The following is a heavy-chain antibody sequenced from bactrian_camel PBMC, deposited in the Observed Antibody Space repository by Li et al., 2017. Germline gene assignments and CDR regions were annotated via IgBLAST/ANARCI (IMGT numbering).Heavy chain of an antibody. CDR3: ATLEYRGGSYPSIFGN. J-gene: IGHJ6*01. D-gene: IGHD2*01. CDR1: GPTLSTFC. CDR2: IYLGYGGGGST. V-gene: IGHV3S1*01. Sequence: HVQLVESGGGSVQAGGSLRLSCAGSGPTLSTFCMGWFRQAPGKERERVASIYLGYGGGGSTYYAESVKGRFTISQDIAMNTLYLQMNSLKSEDTALYYCATLEYRGGSYPSIFGNWGQGTQVTVS.